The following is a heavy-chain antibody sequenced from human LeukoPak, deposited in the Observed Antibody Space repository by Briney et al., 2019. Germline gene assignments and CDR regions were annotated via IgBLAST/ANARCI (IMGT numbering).Heavy chain of an antibody. Sequence: PGGSLTLSCAASGFTFSSYDMNWVRQTPARGLEWIAFISSGGDVIKYADSVKDRFAISRDNAKKSLYLQMSSLRAEDTAFYYCASEFWSGYFDSWGQGTLVTVSS. CDR2: ISSGGDVI. D-gene: IGHD3-3*01. J-gene: IGHJ4*02. CDR1: GFTFSSYD. V-gene: IGHV3-48*03. CDR3: ASEFWSGYFDS.